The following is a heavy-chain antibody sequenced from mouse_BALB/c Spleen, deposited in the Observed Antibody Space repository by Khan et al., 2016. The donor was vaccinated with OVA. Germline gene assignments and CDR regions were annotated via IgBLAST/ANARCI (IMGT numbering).Heavy chain of an antibody. J-gene: IGHJ3*01. CDR1: GYSFTDYL. CDR3: SRGGYGSLAY. CDR2: INPGSGGT. V-gene: IGHV1-54*01. Sequence: QVQLKQSGAELVRPGTSVKVSCKASGYSFTDYLIDWVNQRPGQGLEWIGVINPGSGGTNYNEKFTGKATLTADKSSSNAYMQLSSLTSDDSAVYFCSRGGYGSLAYWGQGTLVTVSA. D-gene: IGHD1-1*02.